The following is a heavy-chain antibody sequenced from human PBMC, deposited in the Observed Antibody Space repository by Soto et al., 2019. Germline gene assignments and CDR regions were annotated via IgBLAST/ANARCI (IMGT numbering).Heavy chain of an antibody. D-gene: IGHD4-4*01. J-gene: IGHJ5*02. Sequence: QVQLVQSGAEVKKPGSSVKVSCKASGGTFSSYTISWVRQAPRQGPEWMGRIIPILGIANYAQKFQGRVTITADKSTSTAYMELSSLRSEDTAVYYCARSTTVTTFWFDPWGQGTLVTVSS. V-gene: IGHV1-69*02. CDR2: IIPILGIA. CDR3: ARSTTVTTFWFDP. CDR1: GGTFSSYT.